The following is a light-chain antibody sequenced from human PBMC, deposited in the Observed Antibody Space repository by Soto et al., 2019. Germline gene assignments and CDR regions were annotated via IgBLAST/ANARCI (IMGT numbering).Light chain of an antibody. Sequence: DNEMTQKHPTRVASVKNRDTITCRASQSIGDLLAWYQQKPGEAPKLLIYKASYLESGVPSRFSGSGSGTEFTLTLSSRQPDDLATYYCQHYSAFSGTDGLGTKVEIK. CDR2: KAS. CDR1: QSIGDL. J-gene: IGKJ1*01. CDR3: QHYSAFSGT. V-gene: IGKV1-5*03.